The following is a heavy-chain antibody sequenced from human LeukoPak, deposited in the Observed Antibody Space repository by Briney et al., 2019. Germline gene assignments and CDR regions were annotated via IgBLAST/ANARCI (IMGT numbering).Heavy chain of an antibody. D-gene: IGHD1-14*01. J-gene: IGHJ4*02. CDR1: GDSISNYY. V-gene: IGHV4-4*07. Sequence: SETLSLTCTVSGDSISNYYWSWIRQPAGKGLEWIGRIHTSGTTNYNPSLRSRVTMSIDTSKNYFSLKLTSVTAADTAVYYCARVPAPPYNFFGSWGQGTLVTVSS. CDR3: ARVPAPPYNFFGS. CDR2: IHTSGTT.